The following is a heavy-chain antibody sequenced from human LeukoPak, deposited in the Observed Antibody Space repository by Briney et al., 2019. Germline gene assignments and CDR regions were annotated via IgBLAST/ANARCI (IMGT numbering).Heavy chain of an antibody. CDR2: INHRGTT. D-gene: IGHD3-10*01. Sequence: SETLSLTCAVYGDSFSGYYWSWIRQPPGKGLEWIAEINHRGTTHYNPSLKSRVNISADTSKNQFSLKLSSVTAADTAVYYCARDRYYGSGSYQNWFDPWGQGTLVTVSS. V-gene: IGHV4-34*01. CDR3: ARDRYYGSGSYQNWFDP. J-gene: IGHJ5*02. CDR1: GDSFSGYY.